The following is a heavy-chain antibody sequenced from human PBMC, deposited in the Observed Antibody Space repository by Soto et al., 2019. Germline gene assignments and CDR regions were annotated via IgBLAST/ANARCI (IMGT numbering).Heavy chain of an antibody. V-gene: IGHV4-34*01. J-gene: IGHJ4*02. CDR1: GGSGSFSGYL. CDR2: ITHSGST. Sequence: QVQLQQWGAGLLKPSETLSLTCAVYGGSGSFSGYLWSWIRQPPGNGLEWIGEITHSGSTNYNPSLKSRVTISVATSKNQFSLELRSVTAADTAVYYCARGRKGSSSSWYVDWGQGTLVTVSS. D-gene: IGHD6-13*01. CDR3: ARGRKGSSSSWYVD.